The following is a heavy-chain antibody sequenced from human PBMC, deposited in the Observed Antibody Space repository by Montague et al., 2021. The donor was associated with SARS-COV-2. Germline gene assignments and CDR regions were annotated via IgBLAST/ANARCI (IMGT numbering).Heavy chain of an antibody. V-gene: IGHV4-39*01. Sequence: SETLSLTCTVSGGSISSSSYYWGWIRQPPGKGLEWIGSIYYSGSTYYNPSLKSRVTISVDTSKNQFSLKLSSVTAADTAVYYCARLKAPYCSSTSCYSASWFDPWGQGILVTVSS. CDR3: ARLKAPYCSSTSCYSASWFDP. D-gene: IGHD2-2*01. CDR1: GGSISSSSYY. CDR2: IYYSGST. J-gene: IGHJ5*02.